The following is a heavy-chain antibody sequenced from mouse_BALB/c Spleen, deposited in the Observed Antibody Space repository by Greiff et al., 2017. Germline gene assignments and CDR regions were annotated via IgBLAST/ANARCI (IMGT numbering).Heavy chain of an antibody. D-gene: IGHD1-2*01. CDR3: ARSDYYGYYFDY. CDR2: ISSGSSTI. Sequence: EVKVVESGGGLVQPGGSRKLSCAASGFTFSSFGMHWVRQAPEKGLEWVAYISSGSSTIYYADTVKGRFTISRDNPKNTLFLQMTSLRSEDTAMYYCARSDYYGYYFDYWGQGTTLTVSS. J-gene: IGHJ2*01. V-gene: IGHV5-17*02. CDR1: GFTFSSFG.